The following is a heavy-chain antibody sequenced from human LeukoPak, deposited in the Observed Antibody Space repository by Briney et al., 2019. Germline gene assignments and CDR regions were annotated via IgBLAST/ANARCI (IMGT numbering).Heavy chain of an antibody. D-gene: IGHD2-2*01. CDR2: ISSSSSYI. CDR1: GFSISSYE. J-gene: IGHJ5*02. CDR3: ARGGEDIVVVPAAITTWFDP. V-gene: IGHV3-21*01. Sequence: GGSLRLSCAASGFSISSYEMNWVRQAPGKGLEWVSSISSSSSYIYYADSVKGRFTISRDNAKNSLYLQMNSLRAEDTAVYYCARGGEDIVVVPAAITTWFDPWGQGTLVTVSS.